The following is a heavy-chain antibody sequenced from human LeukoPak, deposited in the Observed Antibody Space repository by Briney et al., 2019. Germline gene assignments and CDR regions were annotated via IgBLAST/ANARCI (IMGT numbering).Heavy chain of an antibody. D-gene: IGHD6-19*01. CDR1: GFSFSSYA. CDR2: ITGSGSST. Sequence: GGSLRLSCAASGFSFSSYAMSWVRQAPGKGLEWVSAITGSGSSTFYADAVKGRFTISKDNSKNTLYLQMNSLRAEDTAVYYCAKRVSDWYLVDYWGQGALVTVSS. J-gene: IGHJ4*02. V-gene: IGHV3-23*01. CDR3: AKRVSDWYLVDY.